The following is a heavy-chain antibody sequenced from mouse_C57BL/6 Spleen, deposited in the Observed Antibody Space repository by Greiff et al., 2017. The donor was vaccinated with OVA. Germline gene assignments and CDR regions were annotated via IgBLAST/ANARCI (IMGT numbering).Heavy chain of an antibody. CDR1: GYTFTDYY. CDR3: ARSGYVYDADYAMDY. CDR2: INPNNGGT. Sequence: EVKLQQSGPELVKPGASVKISCKASGYTFTDYYMNWVKQSHGKSLEWIGDINPNNGGTSYNQKFKGKATLTVDKSSSTAYMEPRSLTSEDSAVYFWARSGYVYDADYAMDYWGQGTSVTVSS. D-gene: IGHD2-2*01. V-gene: IGHV1-26*01. J-gene: IGHJ4*01.